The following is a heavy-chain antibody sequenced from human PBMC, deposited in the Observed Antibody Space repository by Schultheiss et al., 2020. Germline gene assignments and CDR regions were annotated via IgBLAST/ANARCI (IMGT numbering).Heavy chain of an antibody. V-gene: IGHV3-30-3*01. Sequence: GGSLRLSCAASGFTFSSYAMDWVRQATGKGLEWVAVISYDGSNKYYADSVKGRFTISRDNSKNTLYLQMNSLRAEDTAVYYCARERPPYSSGHNWFDPWGQGSLITVAS. J-gene: IGHJ5*02. CDR1: GFTFSSYA. D-gene: IGHD6-19*01. CDR2: ISYDGSNK. CDR3: ARERPPYSSGHNWFDP.